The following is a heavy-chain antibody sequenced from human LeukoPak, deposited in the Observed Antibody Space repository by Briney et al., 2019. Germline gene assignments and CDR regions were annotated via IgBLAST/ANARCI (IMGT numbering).Heavy chain of an antibody. D-gene: IGHD3-9*01. Sequence: GGSLRLSCAASGFTVSSNYMSWVRQAPGKGLEWVSVIYSGGSTYYADSVKGRFTISRDNAKNSLYLQMDSLRAEDTAVYYCARDGTIGYYDRLTGLTTFDYWGQGTLVTVSS. J-gene: IGHJ4*02. CDR2: IYSGGST. CDR1: GFTVSSNY. V-gene: IGHV3-53*01. CDR3: ARDGTIGYYDRLTGLTTFDY.